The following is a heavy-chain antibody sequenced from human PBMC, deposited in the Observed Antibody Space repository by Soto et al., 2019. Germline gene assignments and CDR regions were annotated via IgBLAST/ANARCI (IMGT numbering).Heavy chain of an antibody. J-gene: IGHJ6*02. Sequence: ASVKVSCKVSGYSLTELSMHWVRQAPGKGLEWMGGFDPEDGETIYAQKFRGRVTMTEDTSTDTAYMELSSLRSEDTAVYYCARAYLRYFDWLLLGAGMDVWGQGTTVTVSS. V-gene: IGHV1-24*01. CDR3: ARAYLRYFDWLLLGAGMDV. CDR2: FDPEDGET. D-gene: IGHD3-9*01. CDR1: GYSLTELS.